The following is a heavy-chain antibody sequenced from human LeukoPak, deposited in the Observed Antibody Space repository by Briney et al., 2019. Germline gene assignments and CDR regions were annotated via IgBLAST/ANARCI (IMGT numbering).Heavy chain of an antibody. CDR1: GGSFSGYY. J-gene: IGHJ4*02. V-gene: IGHV4-34*01. D-gene: IGHD3-16*02. CDR2: INHSGST. CDR3: VRTFYDYVWGSYRPSFDY. Sequence: SETLSLTCAVYGGSFSGYYWSWLRQPPGKGLEWIGEINHSGSTNYNPSLKSRVTISVATSKSQFSLKLSSVTAADTAVYYCVRTFYDYVWGSYRPSFDYWGQGTLVTVSS.